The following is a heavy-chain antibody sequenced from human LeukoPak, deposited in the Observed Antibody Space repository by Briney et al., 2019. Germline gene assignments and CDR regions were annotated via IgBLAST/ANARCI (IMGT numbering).Heavy chain of an antibody. CDR1: GFTFSSYA. CDR2: ISYDGSNK. D-gene: IGHD3-22*01. V-gene: IGHV3-30*04. Sequence: PGGSLRLSYAASGFTFSSYAMHWVRQAPGKGLEWVAVISYDGSNKYYADSVKGRFTISRDNSKNTLYLQMNSLRAEDTAVYYCARDDSSGYTMRQGFDYWGQGTLVTVSS. CDR3: ARDDSSGYTMRQGFDY. J-gene: IGHJ4*02.